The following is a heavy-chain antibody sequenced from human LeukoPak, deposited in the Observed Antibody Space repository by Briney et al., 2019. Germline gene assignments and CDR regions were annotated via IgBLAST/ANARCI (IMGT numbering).Heavy chain of an antibody. CDR2: IRYDGSNK. V-gene: IGHV3-30*02. J-gene: IGHJ4*02. D-gene: IGHD6-19*01. CDR1: GFTFSSYC. CDR3: AKAVAGTILSDY. Sequence: GGSLRLSCAASGFTFSSYCMHWVRHAPGKWLEWVAFIRYDGSNKYYADSVKGRFTISRDNSKNTLYLQMNSLRAEDTGVYYCAKAVAGTILSDYWGQGTLVTVSS.